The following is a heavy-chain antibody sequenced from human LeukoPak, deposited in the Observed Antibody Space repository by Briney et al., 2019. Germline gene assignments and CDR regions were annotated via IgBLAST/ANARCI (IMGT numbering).Heavy chain of an antibody. CDR1: GFTFSSYS. D-gene: IGHD3-22*01. Sequence: GGSLRLSCAASGFTFSSYSMNWVRQAPGKGLEWVPFISSSSSYIYYADSVKGRFTISRDNAKNSLYLQMNSLRAEDTAVYYCARGNLFYDSSGYPGYWGQGTLVTVSS. V-gene: IGHV3-21*01. CDR3: ARGNLFYDSSGYPGY. CDR2: ISSSSSYI. J-gene: IGHJ4*02.